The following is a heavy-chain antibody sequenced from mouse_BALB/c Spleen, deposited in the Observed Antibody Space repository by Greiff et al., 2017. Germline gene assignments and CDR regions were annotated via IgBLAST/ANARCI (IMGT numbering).Heavy chain of an antibody. D-gene: IGHD2-14*01. Sequence: VKLMESGAELARPGASVKMSCKASGYTFTSYTMHWVKQRPGQGLEWIGYINPSSGYTNYNQKFKDKATLTADKSSSTAYMQLSSLTSEDSAVYYCASNYRYVEAWFAYWGQGTLVTVSA. CDR1: GYTFTSYT. CDR2: INPSSGYT. V-gene: IGHV1-4*01. J-gene: IGHJ3*01. CDR3: ASNYRYVEAWFAY.